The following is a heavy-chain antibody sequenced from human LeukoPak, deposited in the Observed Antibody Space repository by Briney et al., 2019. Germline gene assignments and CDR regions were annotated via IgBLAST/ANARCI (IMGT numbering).Heavy chain of an antibody. CDR1: GFSVSNNY. CDR3: ARESYWGSSAKGFDY. CDR2: IDKTSTDI. J-gene: IGHJ4*02. Sequence: GGSLRLSCAASGFSVSNNYMSWVRQAPGKGLEWISYIDKTSTDIFYADSVKGRFTISRDNARNSLYLQMNSLRAEDTAIYYCARESYWGSSAKGFDYWGQGTLVTVSS. D-gene: IGHD7-27*01. V-gene: IGHV3-11*06.